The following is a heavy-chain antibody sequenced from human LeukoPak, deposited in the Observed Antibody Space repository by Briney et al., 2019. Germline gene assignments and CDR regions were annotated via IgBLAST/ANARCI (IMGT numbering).Heavy chain of an antibody. J-gene: IGHJ4*02. CDR3: ARGVYYYGSGSYYY. V-gene: IGHV3-33*01. CDR2: IWYDGRNK. D-gene: IGHD3-10*01. CDR1: GFTFSSYG. Sequence: PGGSLRLSCAASGFTFSSYGMHWVRQAPGKGLEWVAVIWYDGRNKYYVDSVKGRFTISRDNSKNTVYLQMNSLRAEDTAVYYCARGVYYYGSGSYYYWGRGTLVTVSS.